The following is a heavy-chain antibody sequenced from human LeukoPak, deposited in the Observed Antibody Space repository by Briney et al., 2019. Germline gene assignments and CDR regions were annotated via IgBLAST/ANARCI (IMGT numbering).Heavy chain of an antibody. CDR1: GFTFSTYG. V-gene: IGHV3-23*01. CDR2: ISGSGGGT. D-gene: IGHD6-13*01. Sequence: GGSLRLSCAASGFTFSTYGMSWVRQAPGKGLEWVSAISGSGGGTYFADSVKGRFTISRDNSKNTLFLQMDSLRADDTAVYYCAKHSSSRHYFDYWGQGTLVTVSS. J-gene: IGHJ4*02. CDR3: AKHSSSRHYFDY.